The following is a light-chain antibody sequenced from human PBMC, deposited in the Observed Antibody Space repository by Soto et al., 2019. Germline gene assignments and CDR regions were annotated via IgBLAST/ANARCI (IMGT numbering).Light chain of an antibody. CDR2: DAS. Sequence: AIRVTQSPSSLSASTGDRVSITCRATQDIGTYLAWYQQIPGKAPKLLIYDASTLQTGVPSRFSGSGSGTDFTLTISYLQPDDFATYYCQQYNSSFGPGTQVEIK. CDR3: QQYNSS. V-gene: IGKV1-8*01. J-gene: IGKJ2*01. CDR1: QDIGTY.